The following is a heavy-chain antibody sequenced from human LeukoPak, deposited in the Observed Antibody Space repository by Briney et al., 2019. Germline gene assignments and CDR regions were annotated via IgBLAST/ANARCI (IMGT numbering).Heavy chain of an antibody. V-gene: IGHV3-7*01. J-gene: IGHJ4*02. CDR1: GFTFSSYW. CDR3: AREGWLKREYYFDY. CDR2: IKQDGSGK. Sequence: GGSLRLSCAASGFTFSSYWMSWVRQAPGKGLEWVANIKQDGSGKYYVDSVKGRFTISRDNAKNSLYLQMNSLRAEDTAVYYCAREGWLKREYYFDYWGQGTLVTVSS. D-gene: IGHD3-22*01.